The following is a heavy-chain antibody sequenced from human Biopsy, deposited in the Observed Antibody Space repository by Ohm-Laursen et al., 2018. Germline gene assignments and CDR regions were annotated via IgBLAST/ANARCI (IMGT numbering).Heavy chain of an antibody. J-gene: IGHJ4*02. CDR3: AKARSGSSNSCYNY. D-gene: IGHD2-2*02. Sequence: GSLRLSCSASGFTFSSYAMGWVRQAPGKGLEWVSDITKNGVDMFYADSVKGRFTISRDNSKNTLYLEMNSLRAEDTAIYYCAKARSGSSNSCYNYWGQGTLVIVSS. CDR2: ITKNGVDM. CDR1: GFTFSSYA. V-gene: IGHV3-23*01.